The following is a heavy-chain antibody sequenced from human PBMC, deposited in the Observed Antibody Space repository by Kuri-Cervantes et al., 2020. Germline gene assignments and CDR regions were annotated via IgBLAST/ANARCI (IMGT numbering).Heavy chain of an antibody. CDR1: GFTFSSYS. CDR3: ARRGAPTGDYYYHMDV. CDR2: ISSSSSTI. J-gene: IGHJ6*03. V-gene: IGHV3-48*01. Sequence: GESLKISGAASGFTFSSYSMNWVRQAPGKGLEWVSYISSSSSTIYYADSVKGRFTISRDNPQNMVYLQMNSLRADDTAVYYCARRGAPTGDYYYHMDVWGKGTTVTVSS. D-gene: IGHD7-27*01.